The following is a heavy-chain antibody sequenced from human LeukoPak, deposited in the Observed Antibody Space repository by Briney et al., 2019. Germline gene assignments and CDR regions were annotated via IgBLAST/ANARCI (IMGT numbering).Heavy chain of an antibody. V-gene: IGHV4-59*01. J-gene: IGHJ3*02. CDR1: GGSISSYY. CDR2: IYYSGST. CDR3: ARVQSRIYDYDILTGYSPDAFDI. Sequence: SETLSLTCTVSGGSISSYYWSWIRQPPGKGLEWIGYIYYSGSTNYNPSLKSRVTISVDTSKNQFSLKLSSVTAADAAVYYCARVQSRIYDYDILTGYSPDAFDIWGQGTMVTVSS. D-gene: IGHD3-9*01.